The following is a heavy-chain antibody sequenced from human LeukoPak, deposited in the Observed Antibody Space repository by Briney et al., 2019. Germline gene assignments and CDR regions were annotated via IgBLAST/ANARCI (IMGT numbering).Heavy chain of an antibody. J-gene: IGHJ3*02. D-gene: IGHD3-22*01. Sequence: GASVKVSCKASGYTFTTYSIAWVRQAPGQGLEWLGWISGYNGHTNYAQQSQGRVTMTTDTSTSTAYMELRRRRFDDTAVYYCARGPDTSGYEATPDCFDIWGQGTRVTVPS. CDR1: GYTFTTYS. CDR3: ARGPDTSGYEATPDCFDI. V-gene: IGHV1-18*04. CDR2: ISGYNGHT.